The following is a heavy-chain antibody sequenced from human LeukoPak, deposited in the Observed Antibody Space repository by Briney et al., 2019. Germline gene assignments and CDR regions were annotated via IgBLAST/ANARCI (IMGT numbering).Heavy chain of an antibody. D-gene: IGHD5-24*01. J-gene: IGHJ4*02. Sequence: HPGGSLRLSCAASGFTFSSYSMNWVRQAPGKGLEWVSYISSSSSTIYYADSVKGRFTISRDNAKNSLYLQMNSLRAEDTAVYYCARPLRDGYNYAADYWGQGTLVTVSS. CDR3: ARPLRDGYNYAADY. CDR2: ISSSSSTI. V-gene: IGHV3-48*04. CDR1: GFTFSSYS.